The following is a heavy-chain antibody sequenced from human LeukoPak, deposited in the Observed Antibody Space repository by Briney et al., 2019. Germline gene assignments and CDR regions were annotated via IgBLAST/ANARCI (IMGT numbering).Heavy chain of an antibody. J-gene: IGHJ5*02. CDR3: ARRFPWFDP. V-gene: IGHV4-59*08. CDR2: IYYSGST. CDR1: GGSISSFY. Sequence: PSETLSLTCTVSGGSISSFYWSWIRQPPGKGLEWIGYIYYSGSTNYNPSLKSRVTISVDTSKSQFSLKLSSVTAADTVVYYCARRFPWFDPWGQGTLVTVSS.